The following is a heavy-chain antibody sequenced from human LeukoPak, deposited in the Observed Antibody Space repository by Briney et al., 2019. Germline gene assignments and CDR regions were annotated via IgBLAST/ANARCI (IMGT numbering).Heavy chain of an antibody. Sequence: SETLSLTCSVSGGSIRGYYWNWIRQPPGKGLEWIGYIYYSGSTNYNPSLKSRVTISVDKSKRQFSLNLTSVTAADTAVYYCARGGDYCNSFDPWGQGTQVSVSS. CDR2: IYYSGST. J-gene: IGHJ5*02. CDR1: GGSIRGYY. D-gene: IGHD4-17*01. CDR3: ARGGDYCNSFDP. V-gene: IGHV4-59*01.